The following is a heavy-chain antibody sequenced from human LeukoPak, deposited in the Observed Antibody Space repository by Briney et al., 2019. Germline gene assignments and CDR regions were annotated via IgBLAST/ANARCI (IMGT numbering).Heavy chain of an antibody. CDR3: AKSRGGGWYGYYYGMDV. Sequence: GGSLRLSCAASGFTFSSYGMQWVRQAPGKGLEWVAGISNDGSNKYYADSVKGRFTISRDNSKNTLYLQMNSLRAEDKAVYYCAKSRGGGWYGYYYGMDVWGQGTTVTVSS. CDR1: GFTFSSYG. D-gene: IGHD6-19*01. CDR2: ISNDGSNK. V-gene: IGHV3-30*18. J-gene: IGHJ6*02.